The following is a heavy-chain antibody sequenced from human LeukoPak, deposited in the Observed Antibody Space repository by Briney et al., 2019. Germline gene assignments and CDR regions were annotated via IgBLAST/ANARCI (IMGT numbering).Heavy chain of an antibody. CDR2: ISGSGSDT. Sequence: GGSLRLSCAASGFTFSSYAMSWVRQAPGKGLEWVSVISGSGSDTYYADSVKGRFTISRDNSKNTLYLQMNSLRAEDTAVYYCAAGVAVAGTFYWGQGTLVTVSS. CDR1: GFTFSSYA. D-gene: IGHD6-19*01. CDR3: AAGVAVAGTFY. J-gene: IGHJ4*02. V-gene: IGHV3-23*01.